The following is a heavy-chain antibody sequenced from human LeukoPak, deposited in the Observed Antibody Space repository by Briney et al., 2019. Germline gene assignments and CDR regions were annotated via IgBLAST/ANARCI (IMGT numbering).Heavy chain of an antibody. CDR2: ITSSGSTI. D-gene: IGHD1-1*01. CDR1: GFTFSTYE. V-gene: IGHV3-48*03. J-gene: IGHJ4*02. CDR3: ASGGTLFDY. Sequence: GGSLRLSCAASGFTFSTYEMNWVRQPPGKGLEWVSYITSSGSTIYYADSVKGRSTISRDNAKNSLYLQMSSLRAEDTAVYYCASGGTLFDYWGQGTLVTVSS.